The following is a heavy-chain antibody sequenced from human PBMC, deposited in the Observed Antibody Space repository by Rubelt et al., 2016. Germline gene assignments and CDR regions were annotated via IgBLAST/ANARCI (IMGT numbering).Heavy chain of an antibody. V-gene: IGHV4-34*01. CDR3: ARGRGRFDY. J-gene: IGHJ4*02. Sequence: QVQLQQWGAGLLKPSETLSLTCAVYGGSFSGYYWNWIRQPPGKGLEWIGEINHSGSTNYNPSLKSRVTISVDTSKNQFSRKLSSVTAADTAVYYCARGRGRFDYWGQGTLVTVSS. CDR2: INHSGST. D-gene: IGHD3-10*01. CDR1: GGSFSGYY.